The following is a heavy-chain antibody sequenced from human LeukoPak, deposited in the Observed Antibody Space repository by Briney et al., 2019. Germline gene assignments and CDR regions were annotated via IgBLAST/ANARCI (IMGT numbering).Heavy chain of an antibody. D-gene: IGHD2-15*01. CDR1: GFTFSDYY. V-gene: IGHV3-11*04. J-gene: IGHJ6*02. CDR2: ISSSGSTI. Sequence: PGGSLRLSCAASGFTFSDYYMSWLRQAPGKGLEWVSYISSSGSTIYYADSVKGRFTISRDNSKHTLYLQMNSLRAEDTAVYYCARPDCSGGSCYEYASHSVTGASYYYYGMDVWGQGTTVTVSS. CDR3: ARPDCSGGSCYEYASHSVTGASYYYYGMDV.